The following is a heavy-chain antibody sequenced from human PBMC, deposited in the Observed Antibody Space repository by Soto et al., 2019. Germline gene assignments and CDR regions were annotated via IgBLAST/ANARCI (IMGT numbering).Heavy chain of an antibody. J-gene: IGHJ5*02. V-gene: IGHV5-10-1*01. Sequence: LGESLKISCKGSGYSFTSYWINWVRQMPDKGLEWMGRIDPRDSYTNYSPSFQGHVTISADKSISTAYLQWSSLKASDTAMYYCARRHSSSSAFDPWGQGTLVTVSS. D-gene: IGHD6-13*01. CDR1: GYSFTSYW. CDR3: ARRHSSSSAFDP. CDR2: IDPRDSYT.